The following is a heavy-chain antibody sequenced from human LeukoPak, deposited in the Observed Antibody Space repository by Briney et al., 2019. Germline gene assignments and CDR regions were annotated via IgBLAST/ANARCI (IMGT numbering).Heavy chain of an antibody. D-gene: IGHD2-15*01. V-gene: IGHV1-69*04. CDR1: GGPFNSYA. Sequence: SVKVSCKASGGPFNSYAINWVRQAPGQGLEWMGRIIVILGKVNYAQKFQGRLTITADKSTRTAYMDLNNLASEDTAIYFCARYIHPQGLIGYAMDVWGQGTTVIVSS. CDR2: IIVILGKV. J-gene: IGHJ6*02. CDR3: ARYIHPQGLIGYAMDV.